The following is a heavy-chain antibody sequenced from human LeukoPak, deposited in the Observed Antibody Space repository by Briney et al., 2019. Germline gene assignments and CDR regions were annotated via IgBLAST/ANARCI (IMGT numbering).Heavy chain of an antibody. Sequence: PGGSLRLSCGASGFTFSSYDMHWARQATGKGLEWVSAIGTAGDTYYPGSVKGRFTISRENAKNSFYLQMNNLRAGDTAVYYCARGADYSSSWYRESDAFDIWGQGTLVTVSS. J-gene: IGHJ3*02. CDR3: ARGADYSSSWYRESDAFDI. V-gene: IGHV3-13*04. CDR2: IGTAGDT. CDR1: GFTFSSYD. D-gene: IGHD6-13*01.